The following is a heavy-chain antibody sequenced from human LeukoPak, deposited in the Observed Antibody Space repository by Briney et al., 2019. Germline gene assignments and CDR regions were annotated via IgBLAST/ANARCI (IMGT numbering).Heavy chain of an antibody. CDR1: GFIFDHFA. CDR3: AKSDCSSDGCKLLNY. CDR2: INGSGDAT. V-gene: IGHV3-23*01. D-gene: IGHD5-24*01. J-gene: IGHJ4*02. Sequence: GGSLRLSCAVSGFIFDHFAMSWVRQAPGKGLEWVSLINGSGDATKHADSVMGRFTISRDNSKNTLHLQMNSLRAEDTAVYYCAKSDCSSDGCKLLNYWGQGTLVTVSS.